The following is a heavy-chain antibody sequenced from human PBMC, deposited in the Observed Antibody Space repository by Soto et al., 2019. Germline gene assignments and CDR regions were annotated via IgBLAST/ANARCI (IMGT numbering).Heavy chain of an antibody. CDR3: ARDGWGSNWYFDL. V-gene: IGHV3-30*03. D-gene: IGHD3-16*01. CDR1: GVTFKDYG. Sequence: QVQLVESGGGVAQPGRSLRLSCGAPGVTFKDYGMHWVRQAPGKGLEWVAVISYDGKQTYNADSVKGRFTISKDKSKRTLFLQMNSLRVDDTAVYYCARDGWGSNWYFDLWGRGTLVTVSS. CDR2: ISYDGKQT. J-gene: IGHJ2*01.